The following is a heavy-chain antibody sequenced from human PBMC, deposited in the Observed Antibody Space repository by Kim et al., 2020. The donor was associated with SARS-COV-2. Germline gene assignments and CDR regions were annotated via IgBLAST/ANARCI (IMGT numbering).Heavy chain of an antibody. V-gene: IGHV3-33*06. CDR3: AKEIPYLTIAAAGTGGSYFDY. J-gene: IGHJ4*02. D-gene: IGHD6-13*01. Sequence: FTISRDNSKNTLYLQMNSLRAEDTAVYYCAKEIPYLTIAAAGTGGSYFDYWGQGTLVTVSS.